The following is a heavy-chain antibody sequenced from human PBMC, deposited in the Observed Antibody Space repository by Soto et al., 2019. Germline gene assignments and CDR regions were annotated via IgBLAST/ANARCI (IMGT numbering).Heavy chain of an antibody. D-gene: IGHD1-26*01. Sequence: QVQLVESGGGVVQPGRSLRLSCAASGFRFSIYGMHWVRQAPGKGLEWVAIIWFDGSNKYYADSVKGRFTISRDNSKNTLELQIESLTAEDTAVYYCARDGEGATPVYGYFDLWGQGTLVTVSS. CDR1: GFRFSIYG. V-gene: IGHV3-33*01. CDR3: ARDGEGATPVYGYFDL. J-gene: IGHJ4*02. CDR2: IWFDGSNK.